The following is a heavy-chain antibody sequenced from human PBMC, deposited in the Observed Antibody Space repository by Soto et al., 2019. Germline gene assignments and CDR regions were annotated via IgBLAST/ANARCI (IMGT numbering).Heavy chain of an antibody. D-gene: IGHD4-17*01. J-gene: IGHJ6*03. Sequence: SETLSLTCTVSGGSISSYYWSWIRQPPGKGLEWIGYIYYSGSTNYNPSLKSRVTISVDTSKNQFSLKLSSVTAADTAVYYCASSLYGDYDYYYYYYMDVWGKGTTVTVSS. CDR3: ASSLYGDYDYYYYYYMDV. V-gene: IGHV4-59*08. CDR2: IYYSGST. CDR1: GGSISSYY.